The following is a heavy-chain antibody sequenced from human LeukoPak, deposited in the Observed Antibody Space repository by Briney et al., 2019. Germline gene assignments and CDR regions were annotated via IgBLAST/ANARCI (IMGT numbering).Heavy chain of an antibody. V-gene: IGHV4-39*01. D-gene: IGHD3-22*01. CDR3: ARGYDY. CDR1: GGSISGSHYY. Sequence: PSETLSLTCSVSGGSISGSHYYWAWIRQPPGKGLEWIAIINYSGNRYYNPSLRSRPTISVDTSTNQFSLNLNSVTAEETAVYYCARGYDYWGQGTLVTVSS. J-gene: IGHJ4*02. CDR2: INYSGNR.